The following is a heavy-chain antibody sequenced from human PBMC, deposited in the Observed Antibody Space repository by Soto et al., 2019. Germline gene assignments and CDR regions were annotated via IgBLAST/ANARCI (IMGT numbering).Heavy chain of an antibody. CDR1: GFTFSSYG. CDR3: ARAANCSSTSCYHWYFDL. Sequence: QVQLVESGGGVVQPGRSLRLSCAASGFTFSSYGLPWVRQAPGKGLEWVAVIWYDGSNKYYADSVKGRFTISRDNSKNTLYLQMNSLRAEDTAVYYCARAANCSSTSCYHWYFDLWGRGTLVTVSS. V-gene: IGHV3-33*01. J-gene: IGHJ2*01. CDR2: IWYDGSNK. D-gene: IGHD2-2*01.